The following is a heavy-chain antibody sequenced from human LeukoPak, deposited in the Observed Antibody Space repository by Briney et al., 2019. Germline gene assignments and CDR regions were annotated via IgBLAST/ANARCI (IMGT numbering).Heavy chain of an antibody. CDR3: ARPVVPAAEDAFDI. CDR1: GFTFSGFG. CDR2: INPSGGST. Sequence: GGSLRLSCAASGFTFSGFGMHWVRQAPGQGLEWMGIINPSGGSTSYAQKFQGRVTMTRDTSTSTVYMELSSLRSEDTAVYYCARPVVPAAEDAFDIWGQGTMVTVSS. J-gene: IGHJ3*02. V-gene: IGHV1-46*01. D-gene: IGHD2-2*01.